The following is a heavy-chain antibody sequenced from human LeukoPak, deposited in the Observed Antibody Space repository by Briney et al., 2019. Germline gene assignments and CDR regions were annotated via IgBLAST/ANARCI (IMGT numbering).Heavy chain of an antibody. CDR2: IYTSGST. D-gene: IGHD6-13*01. CDR1: GGSFSGYY. Sequence: PSETLSLTCAVYGGSFSGYYWSWIRQPAGKGLEWIGRIYTSGSTNYNPSLKSRVTISIDTSKNQFSLKLSSVTAADTAVYFCARARGMAAAGNWFDPWGQGTLVTVSS. J-gene: IGHJ5*02. CDR3: ARARGMAAAGNWFDP. V-gene: IGHV4-59*10.